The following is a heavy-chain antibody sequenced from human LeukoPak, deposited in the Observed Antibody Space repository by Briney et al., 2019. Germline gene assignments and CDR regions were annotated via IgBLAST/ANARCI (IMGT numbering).Heavy chain of an antibody. CDR1: GCSISSCGYY. CDR2: IYTSGRT. CDR3: ARVTGYMTEDYFDY. J-gene: IGHJ4*02. V-gene: IGHV4-61*02. D-gene: IGHD6-13*01. Sequence: SETLSLTCTVSGCSISSCGYYWGWIRQPAGTGLEWFVRIYTSGRTNYNPSLKSRVTISVDTSKNQFSLRLSSVTAADTAVYYCARVTGYMTEDYFDYWGQGTLITVSS.